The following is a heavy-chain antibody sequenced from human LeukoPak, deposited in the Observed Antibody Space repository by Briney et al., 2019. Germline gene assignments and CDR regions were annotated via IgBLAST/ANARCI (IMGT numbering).Heavy chain of an antibody. D-gene: IGHD2-2*02. CDR3: ARVHNSGPGYCSGTSCYRLGGWFDT. Sequence: PLETLSLTCSVSGDSISYYYWTWLRQPAGKGLEWIGRIYSNGGTNYNPSLNSRVTMSIDTAKNQFSLNLSSVTAADTAIYYCARVHNSGPGYCSGTSCYRLGGWFDTWGQGTLVTVSS. J-gene: IGHJ5*02. CDR1: GDSISYYY. CDR2: IYSNGGT. V-gene: IGHV4-4*07.